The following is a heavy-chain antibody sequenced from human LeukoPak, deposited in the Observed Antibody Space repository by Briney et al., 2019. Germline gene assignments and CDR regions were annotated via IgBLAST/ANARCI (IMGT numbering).Heavy chain of an antibody. CDR2: ISYDGSNK. V-gene: IGHV3-30*03. D-gene: IGHD1-1*01. Sequence: GGSLRLSCAASGFTFSSYGMHWVRQAPGKGLEWVAVISYDGSNKYYADSVKGRFTISRDNSKNTLYLQMNSLTAEDTAIYYCATATTGRGAFGSWGQGTLVSVSS. CDR3: ATATTGRGAFGS. CDR1: GFTFSSYG. J-gene: IGHJ4*02.